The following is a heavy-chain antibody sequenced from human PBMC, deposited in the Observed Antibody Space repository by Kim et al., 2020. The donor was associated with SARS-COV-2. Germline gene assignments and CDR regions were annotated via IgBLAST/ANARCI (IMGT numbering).Heavy chain of an antibody. CDR2: INTGNGNT. CDR3: SRKGY. Sequence: ASVKVSCKTYGYNFKTYGIHWVRQAPGQSLEWMGWINTGNGNTKYSEKFQDRVTLTRDTSTNTAYMELSSLTTEDTTVYFCSRKGYWGQGTLVTVSS. V-gene: IGHV1-3*04. CDR1: GYNFKTYG. J-gene: IGHJ4*02.